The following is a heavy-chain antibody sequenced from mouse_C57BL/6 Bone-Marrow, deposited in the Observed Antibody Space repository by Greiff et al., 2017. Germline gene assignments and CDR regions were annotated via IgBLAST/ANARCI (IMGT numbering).Heavy chain of an antibody. CDR1: GYTFTNYW. CDR2: IYPGGGYT. Sequence: QVHVKQSGAELVRPGTSVKMSCKASGYTFTNYWIGCAKQRPGHGLEWIGDIYPGGGYTNYNEKFKGKATLTADKSSSTAYMQFSSLTSEDSAIYYCARDRGDAMDYWGQGTSVTVSS. V-gene: IGHV1-63*01. J-gene: IGHJ4*01. CDR3: ARDRGDAMDY.